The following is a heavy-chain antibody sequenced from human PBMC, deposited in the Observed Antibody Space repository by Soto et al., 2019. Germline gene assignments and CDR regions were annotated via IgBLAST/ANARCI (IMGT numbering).Heavy chain of an antibody. CDR2: IYYSGST. V-gene: IGHV4-31*03. Sequence: QVQLQESGPGLVKPSQTLSLTCTVSGGSISSGGYYWSWIRQHPGKGLEWIGYIYYSGSTYYNPSLKSRVTISVDTSKNQFSLKLSSVTAADTAVYYCARDSGDSSSWSRYYYYYYGMDVWGQGTTVTVSS. CDR3: ARDSGDSSSWSRYYYYYYGMDV. CDR1: GGSISSGGYY. D-gene: IGHD6-13*01. J-gene: IGHJ6*02.